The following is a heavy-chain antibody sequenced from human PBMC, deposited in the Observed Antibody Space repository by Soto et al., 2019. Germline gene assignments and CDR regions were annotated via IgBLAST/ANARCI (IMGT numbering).Heavy chain of an antibody. CDR3: ARDSNWGSTRSPYAFDI. J-gene: IGHJ3*02. CDR1: GDSVSSNSAA. CDR2: TYYRSKWYN. Sequence: SQTLSLTCAISGDSVSSNSAAWNWIRQSPSRGLEWLGRTYYRSKWYNDYAVSVKSRITINPDTSKNQFSLQLNSVTPEDTAVYYCARDSNWGSTRSPYAFDIWGQGTMVTVSS. D-gene: IGHD7-27*01. V-gene: IGHV6-1*01.